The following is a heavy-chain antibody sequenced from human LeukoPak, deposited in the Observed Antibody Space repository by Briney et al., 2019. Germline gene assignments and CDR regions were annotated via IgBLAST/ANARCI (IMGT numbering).Heavy chain of an antibody. J-gene: IGHJ6*02. Sequence: GGSLRLSCAASGFTFSSYAMSWVRQAPGKGLEWVSAISGSGGSTYYADSVKGRFTISRDNSKNTLYLQMNSLRAEDTAVYYCAKVMSVAGTAVYGMDVWGQGTTVTVSS. D-gene: IGHD6-19*01. CDR2: ISGSGGST. CDR3: AKVMSVAGTAVYGMDV. V-gene: IGHV3-23*01. CDR1: GFTFSSYA.